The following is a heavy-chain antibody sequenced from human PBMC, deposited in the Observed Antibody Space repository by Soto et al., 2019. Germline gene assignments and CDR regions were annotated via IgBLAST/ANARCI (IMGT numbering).Heavy chain of an antibody. V-gene: IGHV1-3*01. CDR1: GYTFTSYA. J-gene: IGHJ3*02. CDR2: INAGNGNT. Sequence: ASVKVSCKASGYTFTSYAMHWVRQAPGQRLEWMGWINAGNGNTKYSQKFQGRVTITRDTSASTAYMELSSLRSEDTAVYYCARALEGYSGSDYAFDIWGQGTMVTVSS. CDR3: ARALEGYSGSDYAFDI. D-gene: IGHD5-12*01.